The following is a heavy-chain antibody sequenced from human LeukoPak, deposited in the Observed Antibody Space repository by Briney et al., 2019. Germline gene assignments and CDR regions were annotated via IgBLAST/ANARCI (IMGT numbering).Heavy chain of an antibody. V-gene: IGHV4-59*01. D-gene: IGHD2-8*01. Sequence: SETLSLTCAVSGGSITSYYWNWIRQPPGKGLEWIEYIYYSGTTNFNPSLKSRVTMSVDTSRNHFSLQLSSVTAADTALYYCARASTAYCTSGICPNFDFWGQGALVTVSS. CDR3: ARASTAYCTSGICPNFDF. CDR1: GGSITSYY. CDR2: IYYSGTT. J-gene: IGHJ4*02.